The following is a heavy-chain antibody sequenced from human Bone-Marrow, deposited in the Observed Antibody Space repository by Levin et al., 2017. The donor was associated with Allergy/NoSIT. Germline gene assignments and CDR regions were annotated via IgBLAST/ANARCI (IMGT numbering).Heavy chain of an antibody. J-gene: IGHJ5*02. CDR1: GGSIGNYY. CDR3: ARAGNNWDRIWFDP. V-gene: IGHV4-59*01. D-gene: IGHD1/OR15-1a*01. Sequence: RASETLSLTCTVSGGSIGNYYWAWIRQSPGKGLQYIGYIYFTGSTNYNPSLKSRVTISLDTSKNQFSLELTSVTAADTAVYFCARAGNNWDRIWFDPWGQGALVTVSS. CDR2: IYFTGST.